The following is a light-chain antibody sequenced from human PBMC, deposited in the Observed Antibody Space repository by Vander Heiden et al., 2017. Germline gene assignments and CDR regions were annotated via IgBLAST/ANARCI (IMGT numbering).Light chain of an antibody. CDR3: QQYYSTPQLT. CDR1: QCVLYSSNDKNY. CDR2: WAS. J-gene: IGKJ4*01. V-gene: IGKV4-1*01. Sequence: DIVMTKTPDSLQLSLGERATINSKSSQCVLYSSNDKNYLAWYQQKPGQPPRLLIYWASARESGVPARFSGSGSGTDFTLTISSLQSEDFAVYYCQQYYSTPQLTFGGGTRVEIK.